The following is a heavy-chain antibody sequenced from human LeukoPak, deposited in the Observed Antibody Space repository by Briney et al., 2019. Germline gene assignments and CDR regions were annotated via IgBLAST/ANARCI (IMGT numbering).Heavy chain of an antibody. D-gene: IGHD1-1*01. CDR1: GFTFSSYS. CDR3: ARDQDWNDRGGLDY. V-gene: IGHV3-21*01. CDR2: ISSSSGYI. J-gene: IGHJ4*02. Sequence: GGSLRLSCAASGFTFSSYSMNWVRQTPGKGLEWVSSISSSSGYIYYADSVKGRFTISRDNAKNSLYLQMNSLRAEDTAVYYCARDQDWNDRGGLDYWGQGTLVIVSP.